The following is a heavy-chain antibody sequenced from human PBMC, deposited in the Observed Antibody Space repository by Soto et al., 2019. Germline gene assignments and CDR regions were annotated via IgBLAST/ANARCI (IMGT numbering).Heavy chain of an antibody. Sequence: SETLSLTCAVYGGSFSGYYWSWIRQPPGKGLEWIGEINHSGSTNYNPSLNSRVTISVDTSKNQFSLKLSSLTAADTAVYYCARGHRTGTTFTFRVLGVGWFDPPGQGTPVTVSS. D-gene: IGHD1-7*01. CDR3: ARGHRTGTTFTFRVLGVGWFDP. J-gene: IGHJ5*02. CDR2: INHSGST. CDR1: GGSFSGYY. V-gene: IGHV4-34*01.